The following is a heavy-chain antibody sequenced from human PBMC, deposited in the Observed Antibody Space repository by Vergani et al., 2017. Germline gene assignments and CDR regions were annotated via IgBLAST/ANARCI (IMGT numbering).Heavy chain of an antibody. J-gene: IGHJ3*02. Sequence: QVQLQESGPGLVKPSQTLSLTCTVSGGSISSGDYYWSWIRQPPGKGLEWIGYIYYSGSTYYNPSLKSRVTISVDTSKNQFSLKLSSVTAAATAVYYCARDLGVTTDAFDIWGQGTMVTVSS. CDR1: GGSISSGDYY. CDR2: IYYSGST. V-gene: IGHV4-30-4*08. CDR3: ARDLGVTTDAFDI. D-gene: IGHD4-17*01.